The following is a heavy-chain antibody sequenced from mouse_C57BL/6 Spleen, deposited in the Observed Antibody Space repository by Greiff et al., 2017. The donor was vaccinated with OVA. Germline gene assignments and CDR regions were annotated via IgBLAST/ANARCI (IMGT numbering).Heavy chain of an antibody. CDR2: INPYNGGT. CDR3: ARGSGWFAY. V-gene: IGHV1-19*01. D-gene: IGHD3-1*01. CDR1: GYTFTDYY. J-gene: IGHJ3*01. Sequence: VQLKESGPVLVKPGASVKMSCKASGYTFTDYYMNWVKQSHGKSLEWIGVINPYNGGTSYNQKFKGKATLTVDKSSSTAYMELNSLTSEDSAVYYCARGSGWFAYWGQGTLVTVSA.